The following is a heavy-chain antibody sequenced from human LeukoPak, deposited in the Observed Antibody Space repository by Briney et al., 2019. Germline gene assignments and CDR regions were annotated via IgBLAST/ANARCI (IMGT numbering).Heavy chain of an antibody. CDR2: IIPILGIA. CDR1: GGTFSSYA. Sequence: SVKVSCKASGGTFSSYAISWVRQAPGQGLEWMGRIIPILGIANYAQKFQGRVTITADKSTSTAYMELSSLRAEDMALYYCARQATDWGMKSGNWLYFDLWGRGTLVTVSS. D-gene: IGHD3-16*01. V-gene: IGHV1-69*04. CDR3: ARQATDWGMKSGNWLYFDL. J-gene: IGHJ2*01.